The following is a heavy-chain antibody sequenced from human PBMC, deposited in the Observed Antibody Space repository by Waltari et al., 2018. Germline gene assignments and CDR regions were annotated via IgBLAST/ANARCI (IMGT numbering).Heavy chain of an antibody. V-gene: IGHV3-33*01. CDR1: GFTFSSYG. Sequence: QVQLVESGGGVVQPGRSLRLSCAASGFTFSSYGMHWVRQAPGKGLEWVAVIWYDGSNKYYADSVKGRFTISRDNSKNTLYLQMNSLRAEDTAVYYCARGGGTVAGNWFDPWGQGTLVTVSS. CDR3: ARGGGTVAGNWFDP. J-gene: IGHJ5*02. CDR2: IWYDGSNK. D-gene: IGHD6-19*01.